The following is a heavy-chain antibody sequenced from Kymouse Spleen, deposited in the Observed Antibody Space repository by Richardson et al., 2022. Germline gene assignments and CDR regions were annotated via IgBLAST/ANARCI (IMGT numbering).Heavy chain of an antibody. CDR1: GFTFSSYG. J-gene: IGHJ2*01. D-gene: IGHD3-10*01. CDR3: AKGDGSGSYLNWYFDL. Sequence: QVQLVESGGGVVQPGRSLRLSCAASGFTFSSYGMHWVRQAPGKGLEWVAVISYDGSNKYYADSVKGRFTISRDNSKNTLYLQMNSLRAEDTAVYYCAKGDGSGSYLNWYFDLWGRGTLVTVSS. V-gene: IGHV3-30*18. CDR2: ISYDGSNK.